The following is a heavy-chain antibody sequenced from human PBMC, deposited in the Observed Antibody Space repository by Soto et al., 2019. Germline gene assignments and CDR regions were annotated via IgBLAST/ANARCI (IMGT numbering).Heavy chain of an antibody. J-gene: IGHJ5*02. V-gene: IGHV4-38-2*01. D-gene: IGHD3-22*01. CDR1: GYSISSGYY. CDR3: ARVGPWVPYYYDSSPYTFENWFDP. CDR2: IYHGGST. Sequence: SETLSLTCAVSGYSISSGYYWGWLQQLPGKGLEWIGRIYHGGSTYYNPSLNSRVTLSIDMTNNHVSLILNPVTAADTAVYYCARVGPWVPYYYDSSPYTFENWFDPWGQGTLVTVSS.